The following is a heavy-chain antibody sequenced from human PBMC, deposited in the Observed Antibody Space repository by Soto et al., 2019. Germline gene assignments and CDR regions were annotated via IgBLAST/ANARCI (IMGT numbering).Heavy chain of an antibody. CDR3: ASHIAAAPVRYNWFDP. J-gene: IGHJ5*02. V-gene: IGHV1-69*13. CDR1: GGTFSSYA. D-gene: IGHD6-13*01. CDR2: IIPIFGTA. Sequence: SVKVSCKASGGTFSSYAISWVRQAPGRGLEWMGGIIPIFGTANYAQKFQGRVTITADESTSTAYMGLSSLRSEDTAVYYCASHIAAAPVRYNWFDPWGQGTLVTVSS.